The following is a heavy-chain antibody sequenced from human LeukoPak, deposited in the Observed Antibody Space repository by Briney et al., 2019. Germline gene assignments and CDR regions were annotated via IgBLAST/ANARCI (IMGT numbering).Heavy chain of an antibody. V-gene: IGHV1-24*01. J-gene: IGHJ4*02. CDR1: GYTLTELS. CDR3: ARTGYYGSLDFDY. CDR2: FDPEDGET. Sequence: GASVKVSCKVSGYTLTELSMHWVRQAPGKGLEWMGGFDPEDGETIYAQKLQGRVTMTTDTSTSTAYMELRSLRSDDTAVYYCARTGYYGSLDFDYWGQGTLVTVSS. D-gene: IGHD3-22*01.